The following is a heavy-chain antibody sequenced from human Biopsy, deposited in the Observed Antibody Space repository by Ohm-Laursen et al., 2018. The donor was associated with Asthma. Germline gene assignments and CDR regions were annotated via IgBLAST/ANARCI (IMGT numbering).Heavy chain of an antibody. V-gene: IGHV4-39*01. CDR3: VRHDHRWDTYADF. J-gene: IGHJ4*02. Sequence: GTLSLTCTVSGASITSSAYYWGWIRQPPGKGLEWIGSMYYGETTYYSPSLKSRVTISVDTSKNQFSLILSSVTAADTAVYYCVRHDHRWDTYADFWGQGTLVTVSS. D-gene: IGHD2-2*01. CDR2: MYYGETT. CDR1: GASITSSAYY.